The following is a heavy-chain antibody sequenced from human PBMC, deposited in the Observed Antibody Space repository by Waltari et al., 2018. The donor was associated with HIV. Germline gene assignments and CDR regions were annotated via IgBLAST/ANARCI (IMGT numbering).Heavy chain of an antibody. V-gene: IGHV4-34*01. J-gene: IGHJ4*02. CDR2: INHSGST. CDR1: GGSFSGSY. CDR3: ARGQDYDFWSGYYYDY. Sequence: QVQLQQWGAGRLKPSETLSLPCAVYGGSFSGSYWSWIRQPPGKGLEWIGEINHSGSTNYNPSLKSRVTISVDTSKNQFSLKLSSVTAADTAVYYCARGQDYDFWSGYYYDYWGQGTLVTVSS. D-gene: IGHD3-3*01.